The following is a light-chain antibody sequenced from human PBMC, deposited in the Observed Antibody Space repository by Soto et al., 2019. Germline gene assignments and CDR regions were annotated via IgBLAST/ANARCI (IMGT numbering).Light chain of an antibody. V-gene: IGKV1-5*03. CDR3: QHYNDYSRT. CDR1: HSTSIG. J-gene: IGKJ1*01. CDR2: KTS. Sequence: DIHMTQSPSTLSASVGDIDPFTCRALHSTSIGLAWYKQKPGKAPNLLIYKTSRLESGDPSRFSGSGSGTEFTLTIRSLQPDDCATYYGQHYNDYSRTFGEGPKLELK.